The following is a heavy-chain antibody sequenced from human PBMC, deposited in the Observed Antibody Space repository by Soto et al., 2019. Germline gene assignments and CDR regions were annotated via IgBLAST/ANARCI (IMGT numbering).Heavy chain of an antibody. D-gene: IGHD4-17*01. J-gene: IGHJ4*02. CDR3: AREDYGDYGGYFDY. CDR1: GGSISSGGYS. CDR2: IYHSGST. V-gene: IGHV4-30-2*01. Sequence: PSETLSLTCAVSGGSISSGGYSWSWIRQPPGKGLEWIGYIYHSGSTYYNPSLKSRVTISVDRSKNQFSLKVSSVTAADTAVYYCAREDYGDYGGYFDYWGQGSLVTVSS.